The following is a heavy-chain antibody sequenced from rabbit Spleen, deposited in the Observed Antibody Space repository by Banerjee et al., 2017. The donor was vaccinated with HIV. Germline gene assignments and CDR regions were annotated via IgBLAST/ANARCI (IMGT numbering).Heavy chain of an antibody. D-gene: IGHD6-1*01. CDR2: IYTRDGST. Sequence: QEQLEESGGGLVKPGGTLTLTCKASGIDFSNYYYMYWVRQAPGKGLELIAWIYTRDGSTYYASWVNGRFTISRSTSLNTVDLKMTSLTAADTATYFCARDLAGYGWPNFDLWGQGTLVTVS. CDR3: ARDLAGYGWPNFDL. CDR1: GIDFSNYYY. J-gene: IGHJ4*01. V-gene: IGHV1S43*01.